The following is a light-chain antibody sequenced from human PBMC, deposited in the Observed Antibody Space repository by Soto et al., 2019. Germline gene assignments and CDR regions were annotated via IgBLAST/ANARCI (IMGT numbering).Light chain of an antibody. CDR3: QQYNSYSIP. CDR2: KAS. J-gene: IGKJ5*01. V-gene: IGKV1-5*03. CDR1: QSISSW. Sequence: DIQMTQSPSTLSASVGERVTITCRASQSISSWLAWYQQKPGKAPKLLIYKASSLESGVPSRFSGSGSGTEFTLTISSLQPDDFANYYCQQYNSYSIPFGQGTLLEIK.